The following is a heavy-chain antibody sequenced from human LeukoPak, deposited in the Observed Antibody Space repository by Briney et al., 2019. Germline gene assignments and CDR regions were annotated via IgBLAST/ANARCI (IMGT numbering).Heavy chain of an antibody. J-gene: IGHJ4*02. CDR1: GGSIISGDYY. Sequence: SETLSLTCIVSGGSIISGDYYWSWIRQSPGKGLEWIGYIYYTGTTYYNPSLKSRVNMSIDTSKNQFSLKLNSVTAADTAVYYCARDIGGVTPPFYWSQGTLVTVSS. CDR2: IYYTGTT. D-gene: IGHD2-21*02. V-gene: IGHV4-30-4*01. CDR3: ARDIGGVTPPFY.